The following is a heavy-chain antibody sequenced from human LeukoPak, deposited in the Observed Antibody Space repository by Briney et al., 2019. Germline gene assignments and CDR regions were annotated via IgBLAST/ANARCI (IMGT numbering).Heavy chain of an antibody. D-gene: IGHD2-15*01. CDR1: GFTFSSYS. V-gene: IGHV3-48*04. CDR3: ARGGGYCSGGSCYIFGFDY. CDR2: ISSSSSTI. J-gene: IGHJ4*02. Sequence: PGGSLRLSCAASGFTFSSYSMNWVPQAPGKGLEWVSYISSSSSTIYYADSVKGRFTISRDNAKNSLYLQMNSLRAEDTAVYYCARGGGYCSGGSCYIFGFDYWGQGTLVTVSS.